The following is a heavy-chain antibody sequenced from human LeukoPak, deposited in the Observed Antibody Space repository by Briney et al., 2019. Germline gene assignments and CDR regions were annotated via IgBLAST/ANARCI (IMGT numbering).Heavy chain of an antibody. D-gene: IGHD3-22*01. CDR1: GFTFSSNC. V-gene: IGHV3-53*01. Sequence: GGSLRLSCAASGFTFSSNCMSWVRQAPGKGLEWVSVIYSGGSTSYADSVKGRFTLSRANSKTTLSLHMNSIRVEETAVYYCARVNYYDISGYFTYWGQGTLVTVSS. J-gene: IGHJ4*02. CDR3: ARVNYYDISGYFTY. CDR2: IYSGGST.